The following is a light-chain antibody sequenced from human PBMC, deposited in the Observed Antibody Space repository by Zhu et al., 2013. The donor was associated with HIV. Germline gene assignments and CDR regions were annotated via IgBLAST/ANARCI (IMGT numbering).Light chain of an antibody. Sequence: QSALTQPASVSGSPGQSITISCTGTSSDVGGYNYVSWYQQHPGKAPKLLIYEVSDRPSGVSSRFSVSKSGNTASLTISGLQAEDEADYYCSSYTSSSTWVFGGGTKLTVL. V-gene: IGLV2-14*01. CDR2: EVS. CDR3: SSYTSSSTWV. J-gene: IGLJ3*02. CDR1: SSDVGGYNY.